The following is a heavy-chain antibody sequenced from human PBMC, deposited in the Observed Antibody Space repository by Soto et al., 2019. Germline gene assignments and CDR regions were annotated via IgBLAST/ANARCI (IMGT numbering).Heavy chain of an antibody. CDR2: ISYDGSNK. Sequence: WWALRLYCSASVFTFSSYGMHWFRQAPGKGLEWVAVISYDGSNKYYADSVKGRFTISRDNSKNTLYLQMNSLRAEDTAVYYCAKDLVGGMDVWGQGTTVTVSS. D-gene: IGHD2-8*02. V-gene: IGHV3-30*18. J-gene: IGHJ6*02. CDR1: VFTFSSYG. CDR3: AKDLVGGMDV.